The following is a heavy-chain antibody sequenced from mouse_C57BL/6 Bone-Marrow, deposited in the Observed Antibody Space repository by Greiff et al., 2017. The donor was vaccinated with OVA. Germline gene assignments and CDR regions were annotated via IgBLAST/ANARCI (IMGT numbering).Heavy chain of an antibody. CDR2: INPGSGGT. CDR1: GYAFTNYL. V-gene: IGHV1-54*01. J-gene: IGHJ2*01. Sequence: VQLQQSGAELVRPGTSVKVSCKASGYAFTNYLIEWVKQRPGQGLEWIGVINPGSGGTNYNEKFKGKATLTADKSSSTAYMQLSGLTSEDSAVYFCARGAYYFDYWGQGTTLTVSS. CDR3: ARGAYYFDY.